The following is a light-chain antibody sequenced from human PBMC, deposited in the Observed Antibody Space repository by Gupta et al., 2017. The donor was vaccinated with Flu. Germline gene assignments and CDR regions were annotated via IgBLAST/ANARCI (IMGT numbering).Light chain of an antibody. CDR2: GAF. V-gene: IGKV1-6*01. Sequence: PSSLAASVGDKVTITCRASQPIRNDLAWYQQRPGKAPKLLIYGAFNLQSGVPSRFSGSESGTDFTLTISSLQPEDFATYYCRQDDIYPRTFGQGTRLEIK. J-gene: IGKJ2*01. CDR1: QPIRND. CDR3: RQDDIYPRT.